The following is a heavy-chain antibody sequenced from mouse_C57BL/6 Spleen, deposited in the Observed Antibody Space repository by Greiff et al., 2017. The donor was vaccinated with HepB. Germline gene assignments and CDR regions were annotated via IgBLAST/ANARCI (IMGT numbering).Heavy chain of an antibody. CDR2: INPGSGGT. CDR1: GYAFTNYL. D-gene: IGHD1-1*01. CDR3: ARSGYYGSSFDY. J-gene: IGHJ2*01. Sequence: VQLQQSGAELVRPGTSVKVSCKASGYAFTNYLIEWVKQRPGQGLEWIGVINPGSGGTNYNEKFKGKATLTADKSSSTAYMQRSSLTSEDSAVYFCARSGYYGSSFDYWGQGTTLTVSS. V-gene: IGHV1-54*01.